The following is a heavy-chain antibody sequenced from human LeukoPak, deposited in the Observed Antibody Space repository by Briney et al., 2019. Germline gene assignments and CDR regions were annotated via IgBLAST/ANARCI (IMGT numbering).Heavy chain of an antibody. CDR2: IIPILGIA. Sequence: ASVTVSCTASGGTFSSYAISWVRQAPGQGLEWMGRIIPILGIANYAQKFQGRVTITADKSTSTAYMELSSLRSEDTAVYYCARDYGSSWSSGYYYYGMDVWGQGTTVTVSS. CDR1: GGTFSSYA. D-gene: IGHD6-13*01. J-gene: IGHJ6*02. CDR3: ARDYGSSWSSGYYYYGMDV. V-gene: IGHV1-69*04.